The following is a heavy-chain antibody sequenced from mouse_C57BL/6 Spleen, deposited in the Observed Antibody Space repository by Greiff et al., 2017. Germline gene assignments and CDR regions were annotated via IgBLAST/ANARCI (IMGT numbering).Heavy chain of an antibody. CDR2: IDPSDSYT. D-gene: IGHD1-1*01. J-gene: IGHJ4*01. CDR1: GYTFTSYW. V-gene: IGHV1-69*01. Sequence: QVQLQQPGAELVMPGASVKLSCKASGYTFTSYWMHWVKQRPGQGLEWIGEIDPSDSYTNYNQKFKGKSTLTVDKSSSPAYMQLSSLTSEDSAVYYCARRYYGTSGAMDYWGQGTSVTVSS. CDR3: ARRYYGTSGAMDY.